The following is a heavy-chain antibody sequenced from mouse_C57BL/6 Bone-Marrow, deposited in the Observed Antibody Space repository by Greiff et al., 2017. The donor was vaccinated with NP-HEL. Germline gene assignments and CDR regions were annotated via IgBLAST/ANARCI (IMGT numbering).Heavy chain of an antibody. D-gene: IGHD1-1*01. CDR1: VSTFTDYY. CDR3: ARTLWGYGSRAWFAY. V-gene: IGHV1-34*01. Sequence: VQLQQSGPELVKPGASVTMSCKASVSTFTDYYMPWVKQSHGKSLEWIGYIYPNNGGNGYNQKFKGKATLTVDKSSSTAYMELRSLTAEDSAVYYCARTLWGYGSRAWFAYWGQGTLVTVSA. CDR2: IYPNNGGN. J-gene: IGHJ3*01.